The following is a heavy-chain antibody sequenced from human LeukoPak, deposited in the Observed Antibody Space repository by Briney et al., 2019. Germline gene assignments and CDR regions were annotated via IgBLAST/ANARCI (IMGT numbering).Heavy chain of an antibody. CDR1: GFTFDDYA. D-gene: IGHD1-26*01. Sequence: SGGSLRLSCAASGFTFDDYAMSWVRQTPGKGLEWVSSISSSSSYIYYADSVKGRFTISRDNAKNSLYLQMNSLRAEDTAVYYCARVGGSYFLDVWGKGTTVTVSS. CDR2: ISSSSSYI. V-gene: IGHV3-21*01. CDR3: ARVGGSYFLDV. J-gene: IGHJ6*03.